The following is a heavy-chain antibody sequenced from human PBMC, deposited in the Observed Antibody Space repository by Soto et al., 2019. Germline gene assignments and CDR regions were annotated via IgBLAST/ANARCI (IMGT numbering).Heavy chain of an antibody. V-gene: IGHV3-15*01. CDR2: IKSKTDGGTT. J-gene: IGHJ4*02. D-gene: IGHD2-2*01. Sequence: GGSLRLSCAASGFTFSNAWMSWVRQAPGKGLEWVGRIKSKTDGGTTDYAAPVKGRFTISRDDSKNTLYLQMNSLKTEDTAVYYCTTAPLRYCSSTSCYRFDYWGQGTLVTVSS. CDR1: GFTFSNAW. CDR3: TTAPLRYCSSTSCYRFDY.